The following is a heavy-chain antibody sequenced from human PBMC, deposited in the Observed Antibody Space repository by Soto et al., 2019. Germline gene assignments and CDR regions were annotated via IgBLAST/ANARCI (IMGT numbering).Heavy chain of an antibody. CDR2: ISYDGSNK. Sequence: PGGCLRLSVAAAGCTVSGDGRHWVRQAPGKGLEWVAVISYDGSNKYYADSVKGRFTISRDNSKNTLYLQMNSLRAEDTAVYYCAKDFWYGGPIDYWGQGTLVTVSS. CDR3: AKDFWYGGPIDY. V-gene: IGHV3-30*18. CDR1: GCTVSGDG. J-gene: IGHJ4*02. D-gene: IGHD4-17*01.